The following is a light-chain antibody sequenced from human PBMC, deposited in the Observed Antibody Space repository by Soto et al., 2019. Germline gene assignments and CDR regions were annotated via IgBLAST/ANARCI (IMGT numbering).Light chain of an antibody. CDR2: GVS. CDR1: QSVTSN. V-gene: IGKV3-11*01. J-gene: IGKJ4*01. CDR3: QQRSKWPLT. Sequence: EIVLTQSSATLSLSPGERATLSCRASQSVTSNALAWYQQRPGQAPRLLIYGVSSRATGIPDRFSGSGSGTDFTLTISNLEPEDFAVYYCQQRSKWPLTFGGGTKVEIK.